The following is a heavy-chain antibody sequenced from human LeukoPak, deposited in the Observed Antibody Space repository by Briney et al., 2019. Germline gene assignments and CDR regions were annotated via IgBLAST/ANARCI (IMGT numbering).Heavy chain of an antibody. Sequence: GGSLRLSCAASGFTFSSYRMNWVRQAPGKGLEWVAVTSSDLNVKLYADSVKGRFTISRDNSRSTLYLQMNSLRPEDTAIYYCAREGYYGSGSPPSLYFDYWGQGTLVTVSS. V-gene: IGHV3-30*03. CDR2: TSSDLNVK. CDR1: GFTFSSYR. D-gene: IGHD3-10*01. J-gene: IGHJ4*02. CDR3: AREGYYGSGSPPSLYFDY.